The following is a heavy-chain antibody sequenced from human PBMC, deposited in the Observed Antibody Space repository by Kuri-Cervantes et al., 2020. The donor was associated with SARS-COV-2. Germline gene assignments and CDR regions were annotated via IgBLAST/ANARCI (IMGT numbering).Heavy chain of an antibody. CDR2: ISYDGSNK. CDR1: GFTFSSYA. V-gene: IGHV3-30-3*01. J-gene: IGHJ4*02. D-gene: IGHD5-12*01. CDR3: AREDIAAGVPDY. Sequence: SLKISSAASGFTFSSYAMHWVRQAPGKGLEWVAVISYDGSNKYYADSVKGRFTISRDNSKNTLYLQMNSLRAEDTAVYYCAREDIAAGVPDYWGQGTLVTVSS.